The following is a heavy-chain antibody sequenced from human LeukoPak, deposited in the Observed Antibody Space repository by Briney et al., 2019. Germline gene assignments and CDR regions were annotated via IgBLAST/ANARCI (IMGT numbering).Heavy chain of an antibody. CDR3: ARDRLSYYYYGMDV. CDR2: ISYDGSNK. Sequence: PGGSLRLSCAASGFTFSSYGMHWVRQAPGKGLEWVAVISYDGSNKYYADSVKGRFTISRDNSKNTLYLQMNSLRAEDTAVYYCARDRLSYYYYGMDVWGQGTTVTVSS. D-gene: IGHD3-22*01. V-gene: IGHV3-30*19. CDR1: GFTFSSYG. J-gene: IGHJ6*02.